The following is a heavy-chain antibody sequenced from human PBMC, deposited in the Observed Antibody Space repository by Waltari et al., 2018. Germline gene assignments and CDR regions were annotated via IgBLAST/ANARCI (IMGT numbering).Heavy chain of an antibody. J-gene: IGHJ3*02. CDR3: ARGRPCINYYDRSCDVFDI. CDR2: INHSGST. Sequence: QVQLQQWGAGLLKPSETLSLTCAVYGGSFSGYYWSWIRQPPGKGLEWIGEINHSGSTNYNPSLKSRVTISVDTSKNQFSLKLSSVTAADTAVYYCARGRPCINYYDRSCDVFDIWGQGTMVTVSS. D-gene: IGHD3-22*01. V-gene: IGHV4-34*01. CDR1: GGSFSGYY.